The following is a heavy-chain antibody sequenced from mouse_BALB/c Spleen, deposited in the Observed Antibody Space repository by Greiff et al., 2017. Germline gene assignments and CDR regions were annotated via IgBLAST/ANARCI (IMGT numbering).Heavy chain of an antibody. CDR2: ISSGGGST. CDR1: GFAFSSYD. V-gene: IGHV5-12-1*01. J-gene: IGHJ4*01. Sequence: EVKLVESGGGLVKPGGSLKLSCAASGFAFSSYDMSWVRQTPEKRLEWVAYISSGGGSTYYPDTVKGRFTISRDNAKNTLYLQMSSLKSEDTAMYYCARRTLYYYAMDYWGQGTSVTVSS. CDR3: ARRTLYYYAMDY.